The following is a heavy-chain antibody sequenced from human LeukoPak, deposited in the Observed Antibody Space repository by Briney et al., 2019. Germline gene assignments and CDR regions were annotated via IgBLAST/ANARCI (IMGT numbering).Heavy chain of an antibody. CDR3: ARDIEGVVVPAAIGYYYYYMDV. CDR1: GGTFSSYA. D-gene: IGHD2-2*01. J-gene: IGHJ6*03. V-gene: IGHV1-69*05. CDR2: IIPIFGTA. Sequence: ASVKVSCKASGGTFSSYAISWVRQAPGQGLEWMGGIIPIFGTANYAQKFQGRVTMTRDTSTSTVYMELSSLRSEDTAVYYCARDIEGVVVPAAIGYYYYYMDVWGKGTTVTVSS.